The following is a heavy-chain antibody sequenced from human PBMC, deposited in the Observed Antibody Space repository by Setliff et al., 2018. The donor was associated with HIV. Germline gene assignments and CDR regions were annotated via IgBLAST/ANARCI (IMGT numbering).Heavy chain of an antibody. CDR1: GGSINSSTYY. J-gene: IGHJ4*02. D-gene: IGHD4-17*01. CDR2: FYYSGRT. Sequence: PSETLSLTCTVSGGSINSSTYYWGWIRQPPGKGLEWIGSFYYSGRTYYSPSLRSRVTISVDTSKNQFSLRLSSVTAADTAVYYCVRDDYGYNGKGFDYWGQGTLVTVSS. V-gene: IGHV4-39*02. CDR3: VRDDYGYNGKGFDY.